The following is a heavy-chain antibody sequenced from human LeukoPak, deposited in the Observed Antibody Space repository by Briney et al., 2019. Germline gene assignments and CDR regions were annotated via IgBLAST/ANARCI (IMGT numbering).Heavy chain of an antibody. J-gene: IGHJ6*02. CDR1: GFSVGTNY. V-gene: IGHV3-66*01. D-gene: IGHD3-3*01. CDR3: VRDQFS. CDR2: VYGGGTT. Sequence: GGSLRLSCAASGFSVGTNYVSWVRQGPGKGLEWVSVVYGGGTTYYADSVKGGFAISRDNSMNTVHLQMNSLRDEDTATYYCVRDQFSWGQGTTVTVSS.